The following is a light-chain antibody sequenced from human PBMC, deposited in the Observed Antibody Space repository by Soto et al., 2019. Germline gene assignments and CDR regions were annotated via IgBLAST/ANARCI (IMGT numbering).Light chain of an antibody. CDR1: SSDVGGYNY. CDR2: EVN. CDR3: SAYTVSRTYV. Sequence: QSVLTQPPSASGSPGQSVAISRTGTSSDVGGYNYVSWYQQHPGKAPKLMIYEVNKRPSGVPDRFSGSKSGNTASLTVSGLQAEDEADYYCSAYTVSRTYVFGTGTKVTV. V-gene: IGLV2-8*01. J-gene: IGLJ1*01.